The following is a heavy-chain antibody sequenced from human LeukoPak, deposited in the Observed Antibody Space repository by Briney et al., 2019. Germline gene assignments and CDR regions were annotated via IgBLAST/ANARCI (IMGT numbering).Heavy chain of an antibody. Sequence: PSETLSLTCTVSGGSITGYHWNWIRQPPGKGLEWIGYIYSIGSTNYNPSLKSRVTISVDTSKNQFSLKLSSVTAADTAVYYCAGPARGKFDYWGQGTLVTVSS. V-gene: IGHV4-59*01. CDR1: GGSITGYH. CDR3: AGPARGKFDY. J-gene: IGHJ4*02. CDR2: IYSIGST.